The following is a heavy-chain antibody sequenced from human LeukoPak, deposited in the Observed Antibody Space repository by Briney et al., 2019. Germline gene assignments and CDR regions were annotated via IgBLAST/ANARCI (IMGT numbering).Heavy chain of an antibody. D-gene: IGHD3-22*01. Sequence: GGSLRLYCAASGFTFSSYEMNWVRQAPGKGLEWVSYISSSGSTIYYADSVKGRFTISRDNAKNSLYLQMNSLRAEDTAVYYCAREVRYYYDSSGYYYSDYWGQGTLVTVSS. V-gene: IGHV3-48*03. CDR3: AREVRYYYDSSGYYYSDY. CDR1: GFTFSSYE. J-gene: IGHJ4*02. CDR2: ISSSGSTI.